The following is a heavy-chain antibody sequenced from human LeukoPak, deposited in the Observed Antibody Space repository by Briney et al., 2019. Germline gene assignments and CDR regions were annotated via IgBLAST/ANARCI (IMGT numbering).Heavy chain of an antibody. CDR2: INAGNGNT. Sequence: ASVKVSCKASGYTSTGYAIQWVRQAPGQRLEWMGWINAGNGNTKYSQKFQARVTITRDTSANTAYMELSSLGSEDTTIYYCARVISDCANFNCFKGYFDYWGQGTPVTVSS. J-gene: IGHJ4*01. D-gene: IGHD5/OR15-5a*01. V-gene: IGHV1-3*01. CDR1: GYTSTGYA. CDR3: ARVISDCANFNCFKGYFDY.